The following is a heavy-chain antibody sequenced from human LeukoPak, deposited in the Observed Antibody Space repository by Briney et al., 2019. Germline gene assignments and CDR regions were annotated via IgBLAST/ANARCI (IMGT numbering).Heavy chain of an antibody. V-gene: IGHV3-7*03. D-gene: IGHD6-6*01. CDR1: GFTFSSYA. CDR2: MREDGGQE. Sequence: PGGSLRLSCAASGFTFSSYAMHWVRQAPGTGLEWVAGMREDGGQEYYVDSVRGRFTISRDSAKNSLYLQMNSLRVEDTAVYYCVRALSSSSPYWGQGTLVTVSS. CDR3: VRALSSSSPY. J-gene: IGHJ4*02.